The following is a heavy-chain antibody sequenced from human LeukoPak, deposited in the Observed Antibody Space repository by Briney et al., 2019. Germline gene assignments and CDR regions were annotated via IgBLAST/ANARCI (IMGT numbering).Heavy chain of an antibody. J-gene: IGHJ4*02. CDR3: AILAAAGQDGFDY. Sequence: SETLSLTCTVSGGSISSGDYYWSWIRQPPGTGLEWIVYIYYSGSTYYNPSLKSRVTISVDTSKNQFSLKLSSVTAADTAVYYCAILAAAGQDGFDYWGQGTLVTVSS. D-gene: IGHD6-13*01. CDR2: IYYSGST. V-gene: IGHV4-30-4*08. CDR1: GGSISSGDYY.